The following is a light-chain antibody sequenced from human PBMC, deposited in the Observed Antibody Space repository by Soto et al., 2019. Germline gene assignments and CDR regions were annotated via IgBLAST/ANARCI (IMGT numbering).Light chain of an antibody. CDR1: QSVASNY. J-gene: IGKJ1*01. V-gene: IGKV3-20*01. CDR2: GAS. Sequence: EIVLTQSPGTLSLSPGERATLSCRASQSVASNYLAWYQQKPGQAPRLLIHGASNRATGIPDRFSGSGSGTDFTLSISRLEPEDFAVYYCQQYGTSRTFVQGTKVEIK. CDR3: QQYGTSRT.